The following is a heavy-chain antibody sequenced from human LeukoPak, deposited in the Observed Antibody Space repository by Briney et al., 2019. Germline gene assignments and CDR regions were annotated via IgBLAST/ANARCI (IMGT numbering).Heavy chain of an antibody. CDR1: GYTFTGYS. V-gene: IGHV1-2*02. CDR3: ATSGSYRIIDY. D-gene: IGHD1-26*01. J-gene: IGHJ4*02. Sequence: ASVKVSCKASGYTFTGYSMHWVRQAPGQGLEWMGWINPNSGATNYAQKFQGRVTMTRDTSISTAHMELSRLRSDDTAVYYCATSGSYRIIDYWGQGTLVTVSS. CDR2: INPNSGAT.